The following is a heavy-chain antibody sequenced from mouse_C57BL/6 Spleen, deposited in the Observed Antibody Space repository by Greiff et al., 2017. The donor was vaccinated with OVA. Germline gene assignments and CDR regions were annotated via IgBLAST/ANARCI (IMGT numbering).Heavy chain of an antibody. Sequence: VQLKQSGPELVKPGASVKMSCKASGYTFTDYNMHWVKQSHGKSLEWIGYINPNNGGTSYNQKFKGKATLTVNKSSSTAYMELRSLTSEDSAVYYCARLLTGAWFAYWGQGTLVTVSA. CDR2: INPNNGGT. CDR1: GYTFTDYN. V-gene: IGHV1-22*01. CDR3: ARLLTGAWFAY. D-gene: IGHD4-1*01. J-gene: IGHJ3*01.